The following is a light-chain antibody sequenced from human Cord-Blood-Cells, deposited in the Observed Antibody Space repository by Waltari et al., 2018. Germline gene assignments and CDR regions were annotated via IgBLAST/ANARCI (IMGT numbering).Light chain of an antibody. Sequence: QSPLPPPPSLSGPPGRPVPTSSTGTTTDVGTYNRAPWYQQPPGTAPKLMIYEVSSRPSAVPDRCSGSKSGNTASLTISGLQAEDEADYYCSSYTSSSTVVFGGGTKLTVL. V-gene: IGLV2-18*02. J-gene: IGLJ2*01. CDR2: EVS. CDR1: TTDVGTYNR. CDR3: SSYTSSSTVV.